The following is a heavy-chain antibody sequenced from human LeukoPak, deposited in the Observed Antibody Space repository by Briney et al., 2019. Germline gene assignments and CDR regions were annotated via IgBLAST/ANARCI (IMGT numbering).Heavy chain of an antibody. D-gene: IGHD3-9*01. V-gene: IGHV3-48*03. Sequence: GGSLRLSCAASGFTYSSYEMNWVRQAPGKGLEWVSYISSSGSTIYYADSVKGRFTISRDNAKNSLYLQMNSLRAEDTAVYYCAPLTGYNYYFDYWGQGTLVTVSS. CDR1: GFTYSSYE. J-gene: IGHJ4*02. CDR3: APLTGYNYYFDY. CDR2: ISSSGSTI.